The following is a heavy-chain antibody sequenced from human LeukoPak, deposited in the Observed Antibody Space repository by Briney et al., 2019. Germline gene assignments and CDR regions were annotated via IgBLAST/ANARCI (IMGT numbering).Heavy chain of an antibody. V-gene: IGHV3-66*01. CDR3: ARATVDTAMGVFDY. CDR1: GFTVSGSY. J-gene: IGHJ4*02. CDR2: IYSGGGT. D-gene: IGHD5-18*01. Sequence: GGSLRLSCAASGFTVSGSYMSWVRQAPGKGLEWVSLIYSGGGTYYADSVKGRFTISRDNSKNTLYLQMNSLRAEDTAVYYCARATVDTAMGVFDYWGQGTLVTVSS.